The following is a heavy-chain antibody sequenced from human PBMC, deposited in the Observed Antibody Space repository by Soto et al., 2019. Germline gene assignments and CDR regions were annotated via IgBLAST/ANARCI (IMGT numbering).Heavy chain of an antibody. CDR2: VHDSGNT. V-gene: IGHV4-59*08. D-gene: IGHD6-19*01. CDR1: GGSISSYY. Sequence: QVQLQESGPGLVKPSETLSLTCTVTGGSISSYYWSWIRQPPGKGLEWIGHVHDSGNTDYNPSLKSRVTISVDTSKSQFSLKLRSVTAADTAVYYCARYRWLAPFDNRGQGTLVTVSS. CDR3: ARYRWLAPFDN. J-gene: IGHJ4*02.